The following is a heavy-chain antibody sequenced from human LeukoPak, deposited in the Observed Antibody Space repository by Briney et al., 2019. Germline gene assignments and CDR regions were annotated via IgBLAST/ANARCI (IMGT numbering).Heavy chain of an antibody. CDR3: ARGQIAVAGDEFDY. D-gene: IGHD6-19*01. Sequence: ASVKVSCKASGYTFTSYDINWVRQATGQGLEWMGWMNPNSGNTGYAQKLQGRVTMTTDTSTSKAYMELRSLRSDDTAVYYCARGQIAVAGDEFDYWGQGTLVTVSS. CDR2: MNPNSGNT. J-gene: IGHJ4*02. V-gene: IGHV1-8*02. CDR1: GYTFTSYD.